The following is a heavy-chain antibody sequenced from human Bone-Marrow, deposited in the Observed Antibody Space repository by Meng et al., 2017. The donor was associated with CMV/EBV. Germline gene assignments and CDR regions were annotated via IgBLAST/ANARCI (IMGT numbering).Heavy chain of an antibody. V-gene: IGHV4-34*01. J-gene: IGHJ3*02. CDR1: GGSFSGYY. Sequence: GSLRLSCAVYGGSFSGYYWSWIRQPPGKGLEWIGEINHSGSTNYNPSLKSRVTISVDTSKNQFSLKLSSVTAADTAVYYCARVKRLVVIAIRERLGAFDIWGQGTMVTVSS. CDR3: ARVKRLVVIAIRERLGAFDI. CDR2: INHSGST. D-gene: IGHD2-21*01.